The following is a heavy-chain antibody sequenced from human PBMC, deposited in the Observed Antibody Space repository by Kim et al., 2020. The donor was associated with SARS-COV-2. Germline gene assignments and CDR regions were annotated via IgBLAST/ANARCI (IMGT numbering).Heavy chain of an antibody. CDR1: GFTFSSYA. Sequence: GGSLRLSCSASGFTFSSYAMHWVRQAPGKGLEYVSAISSNGGSTYYADSVKGRFTISRDNSKNTLYLQMSSLRAEDTAVYYCVNPMGGKLGGSGIDYWGQGTLVTVSS. J-gene: IGHJ4*02. D-gene: IGHD1-1*01. V-gene: IGHV3-64D*09. CDR2: ISSNGGST. CDR3: VNPMGGKLGGSGIDY.